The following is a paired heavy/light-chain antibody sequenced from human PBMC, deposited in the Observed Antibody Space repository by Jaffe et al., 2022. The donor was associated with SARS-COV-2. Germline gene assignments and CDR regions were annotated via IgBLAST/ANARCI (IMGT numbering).Light chain of an antibody. CDR2: GVS. CDR3: QQYHTLPYT. CDR1: QSVSNNY. V-gene: IGKV3-20*01. J-gene: IGKJ2*01. Sequence: EIVLTQSPGTLSLSPGERATLSCRASQSVSNNYLAWYQQKPGQAPRFLVYGVSSRVTGIPDRFSGSGSGTDFTLTISRLEPEDFAVYYCQQYHTLPYTFGQGTKLEIK.
Heavy chain of an antibody. J-gene: IGHJ5*01. CDR3: ARGGRYYDS. D-gene: IGHD1-26*01. CDR1: GGSISPHY. CDR2: IHFTGTT. V-gene: IGHV4-59*11. Sequence: QVHLQQSGPGLVKPSETLSLTCTVSGGSISPHYWSWIRQPPGKGLEWIGYIHFTGTTNYSPSLNSRVTISADTSRNQVSLNLKSVTAADSAVYYCARGGRYYDSWGQGTLISVSP.